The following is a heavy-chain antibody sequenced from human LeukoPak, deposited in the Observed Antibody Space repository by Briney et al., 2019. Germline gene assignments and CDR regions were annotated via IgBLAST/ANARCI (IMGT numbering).Heavy chain of an antibody. Sequence: PGGSLRLSCAASGFTFSSYAMHWVRQAPGKGLEWVAVISYDGSNKYYADSVKGRFTISRDNSKNTLYLQMNSLRAEDTAVYYCARETYYYGSGSYYGPLDYWAQGTLVTVSS. J-gene: IGHJ4*02. CDR1: GFTFSSYA. CDR2: ISYDGSNK. D-gene: IGHD3-10*01. V-gene: IGHV3-30-3*01. CDR3: ARETYYYGSGSYYGPLDY.